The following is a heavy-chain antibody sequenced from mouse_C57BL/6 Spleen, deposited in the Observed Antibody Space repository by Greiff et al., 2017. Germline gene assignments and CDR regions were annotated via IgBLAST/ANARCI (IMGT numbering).Heavy chain of an antibody. V-gene: IGHV1-15*01. CDR2: IDPETGGT. D-gene: IGHD2-3*01. Sequence: LMESGAELVRPGASVTLSCKASGYTYTDYEMHWVKQTPVHGLEWIGAIDPETGGTAYNQKFKGKAIMTADKSSSTAYIELRSLTSEDSAVYYCTRGGGYYGGAMDYWGQGTSVTVSS. CDR1: GYTYTDYE. CDR3: TRGGGYYGGAMDY. J-gene: IGHJ4*01.